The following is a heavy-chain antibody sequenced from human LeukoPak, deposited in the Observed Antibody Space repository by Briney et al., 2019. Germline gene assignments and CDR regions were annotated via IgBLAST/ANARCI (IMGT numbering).Heavy chain of an antibody. CDR2: ISAYNGNT. V-gene: IGHV1-18*04. CDR1: GYTFTGYY. Sequence: GASVKVSCKASGYTFTGYYIHWVRQAPGQGLEWMGWISAYNGNTNYAQKLQGRVTMTTDTSTSTAYMELRSLRSDDTAVYYCARDRRFGELSKPHDYWGQGTLVTVSS. CDR3: ARDRRFGELSKPHDY. D-gene: IGHD3-10*01. J-gene: IGHJ4*02.